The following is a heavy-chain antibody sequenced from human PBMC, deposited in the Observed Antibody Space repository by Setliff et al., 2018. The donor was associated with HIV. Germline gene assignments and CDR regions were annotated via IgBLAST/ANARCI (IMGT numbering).Heavy chain of an antibody. CDR1: GFSFSNYD. J-gene: IGHJ3*02. V-gene: IGHV3-48*03. D-gene: IGHD3-22*01. CDR3: ARDPHYYDSSGYYSMFDI. CDR2: SSDTGSTT. Sequence: GGSLRLSCVGSGFSFSNYDLNWVRQAPGKGLEWISYSSDTGSTTYYGDSVKDRFTISRDNPKNSVYLQMSGLRVEDTAVYYCARDPHYYDSSGYYSMFDIWGQGTVVTVSS.